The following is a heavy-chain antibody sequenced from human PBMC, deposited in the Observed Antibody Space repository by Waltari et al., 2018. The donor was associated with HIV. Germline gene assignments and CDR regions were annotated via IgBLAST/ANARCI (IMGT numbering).Heavy chain of an antibody. D-gene: IGHD3-10*01. Sequence: EVQLVESGGGLVQPGGSLRLSCAASGFTFSSYWMSWVRQAPGKGRGWVANIKRDGSGKYYGDSVNGRFTISRDNAENSLYLQMNSLRAEDTAVYYCARGGFYGSGSKVNWGQGTLVTVSS. CDR3: ARGGFYGSGSKVN. V-gene: IGHV3-7*04. CDR2: IKRDGSGK. CDR1: GFTFSSYW. J-gene: IGHJ4*02.